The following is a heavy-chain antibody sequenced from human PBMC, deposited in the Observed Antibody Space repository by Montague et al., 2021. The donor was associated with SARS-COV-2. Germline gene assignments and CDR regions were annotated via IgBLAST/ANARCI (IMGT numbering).Heavy chain of an antibody. CDR1: GGSVSSTSYY. D-gene: IGHD6-19*01. CDR2: IHNSGTT. J-gene: IGHJ3*02. CDR3: ARRESGWLDAFDI. Sequence: SETLSLTCTVSGGSVSSTSYYWNWLRQPPGKGLVWIGIIHNSGTTYYTPSIRSQVTIAVDTSKNQFSLKLRSAAVADTAFYYCARRESGWLDAFDIWGQGTMVTVSS. V-gene: IGHV4-39*01.